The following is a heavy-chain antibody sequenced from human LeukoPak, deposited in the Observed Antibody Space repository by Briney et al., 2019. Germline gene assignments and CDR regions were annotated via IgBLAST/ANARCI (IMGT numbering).Heavy chain of an antibody. CDR2: IIPIFGTA. V-gene: IGHV1-69*13. Sequence: GASMKVSCKASGGTFSSYAISWVRQAPGQGLEWMGGIIPIFGTANYAQKFQGRVTITADESTSTAYMELSSLRSEDTAVYYCARDKGGPNRGTFDYWGQGTLVTVSS. D-gene: IGHD3-10*01. CDR3: ARDKGGPNRGTFDY. CDR1: GGTFSSYA. J-gene: IGHJ4*02.